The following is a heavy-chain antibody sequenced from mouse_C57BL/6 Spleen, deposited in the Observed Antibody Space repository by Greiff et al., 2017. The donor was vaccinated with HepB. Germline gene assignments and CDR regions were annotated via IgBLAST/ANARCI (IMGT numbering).Heavy chain of an antibody. D-gene: IGHD2-1*01. Sequence: QVQLQQSGPELVKPGASVKLSCKASGYTFTSYDINWVKQRPGQGLEWIGWIYPRDGSTKYNEKFKGKATLTVDTSSSTAYMDLHSLTSEDSAVYFGARFAPFYYGNYEDYAMDYWGQGTSVTVSS. CDR3: ARFAPFYYGNYEDYAMDY. CDR1: GYTFTSYD. V-gene: IGHV1-85*01. J-gene: IGHJ4*01. CDR2: IYPRDGST.